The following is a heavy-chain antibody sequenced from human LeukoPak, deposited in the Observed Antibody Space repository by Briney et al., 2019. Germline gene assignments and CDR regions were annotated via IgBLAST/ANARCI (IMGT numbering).Heavy chain of an antibody. CDR3: ARDVPVQTSEAFDI. J-gene: IGHJ3*02. V-gene: IGHV4-30-2*01. CDR2: IYHSGST. D-gene: IGHD1-1*01. CDR1: GGSI. Sequence: KPSETLSLACTVSGGSIRQPPGKGLEWIGYIYHSGSTYYNPSLKSRVTISVDRSKNQFSLKLNSVTAADTAVYYCARDVPVQTSEAFDIWGQGTLVTVSS.